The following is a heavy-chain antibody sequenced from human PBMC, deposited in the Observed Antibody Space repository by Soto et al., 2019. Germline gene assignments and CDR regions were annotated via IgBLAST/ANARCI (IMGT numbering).Heavy chain of an antibody. CDR1: GFTFSTYA. V-gene: IGHV3-23*01. CDR2: IYGNGGGI. Sequence: PGGSLRLSCAASGFTFSTYAMNWVRQAPGKGLEWVSGIYGNGGGISYGDSVKGRFTISRDNSNNMLYLQMHSLRVEDTAVYYCAKDRQPDGLWPFDHWGQGTLVTVSS. D-gene: IGHD2-8*01. J-gene: IGHJ4*02. CDR3: AKDRQPDGLWPFDH.